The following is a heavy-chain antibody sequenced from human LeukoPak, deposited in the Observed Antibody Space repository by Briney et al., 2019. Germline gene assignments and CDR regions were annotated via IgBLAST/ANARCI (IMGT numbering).Heavy chain of an antibody. V-gene: IGHV1-2*02. CDR3: ARDLSAGFIVGATSSPGYFDY. CDR1: GYTFTGYY. J-gene: IGHJ4*02. CDR2: INPNSGGT. Sequence: ASVKVSCKASGYTFTGYYMHWVRQAPGQGLEWMGWINPNSGGTNYAQKFQGRVTMTRDTSTSTVYMELSSLRSEDTAVYYCARDLSAGFIVGATSSPGYFDYWGQGTLVTVSS. D-gene: IGHD1-26*01.